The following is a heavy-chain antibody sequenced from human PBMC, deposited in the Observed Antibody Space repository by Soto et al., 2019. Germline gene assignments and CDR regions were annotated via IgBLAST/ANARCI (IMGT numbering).Heavy chain of an antibody. CDR2: IIPILGTA. J-gene: IGHJ4*02. CDR1: GGTFSSYA. CDR3: ASASRGYSYGYFDY. Sequence: SVKVSCKASGGTFSSYAISWVRQAPGQGLEWMGGIIPILGTANYAQKFQGRVTITADESTSTAYMELSSLRSEDTAVYYCASASRGYSYGYFDYWGQGTLVTVSS. D-gene: IGHD5-18*01. V-gene: IGHV1-69*13.